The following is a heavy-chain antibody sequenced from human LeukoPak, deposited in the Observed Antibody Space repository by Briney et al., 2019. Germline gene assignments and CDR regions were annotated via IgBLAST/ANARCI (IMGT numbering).Heavy chain of an antibody. Sequence: SETLSLTCTVSGGSISSYYWSWIRQPPGKGLEWIGYIYYSGSTNYNPSLKSRVTISVDTSKSQFSLRLSSVTAADTAVYYCARDGLSYTNPNNWFDPWGQGTLVTVSS. J-gene: IGHJ5*02. V-gene: IGHV4-59*01. CDR3: ARDGLSYTNPNNWFDP. D-gene: IGHD2-2*02. CDR1: GGSISSYY. CDR2: IYYSGST.